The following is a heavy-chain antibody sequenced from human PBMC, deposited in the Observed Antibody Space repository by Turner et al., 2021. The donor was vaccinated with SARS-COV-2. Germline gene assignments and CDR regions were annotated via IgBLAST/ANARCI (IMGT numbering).Heavy chain of an antibody. V-gene: IGHV3-30*18. CDR1: GFTVSSNY. CDR2: ISYDGSNK. Sequence: VQLVESGGGLVQPGGSLRLSCAASGFTVSSNYMRWVRQAPGKGLEWVAVISYDGSNKYYADSVKGRFTISRDNSKNTLYLQMNSLRAEDTAVYYCAKVGYSYGYPNHYFDYWGQGTLVTVSS. D-gene: IGHD5-18*01. J-gene: IGHJ4*02. CDR3: AKVGYSYGYPNHYFDY.